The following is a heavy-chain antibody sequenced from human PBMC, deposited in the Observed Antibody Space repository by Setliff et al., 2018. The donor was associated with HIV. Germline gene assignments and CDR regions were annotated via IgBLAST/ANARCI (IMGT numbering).Heavy chain of an antibody. D-gene: IGHD1-1*01. CDR2: IRYDGSNK. CDR3: ARQLSNSLDF. Sequence: GGSLRLSCAASGFTFSSYGMHWVRQAPGKGLEWVAFIRYDGSNKYYADSVKGRFTMTRDTSINTAYLEFSGLRSDDTAVYYCARQLSNSLDFWGQGALVTVSS. J-gene: IGHJ4*02. CDR1: GFTFSSYG. V-gene: IGHV3-30*02.